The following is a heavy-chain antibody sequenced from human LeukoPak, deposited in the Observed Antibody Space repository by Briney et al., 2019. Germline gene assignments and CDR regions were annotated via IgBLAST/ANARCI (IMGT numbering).Heavy chain of an antibody. J-gene: IGHJ4*02. CDR1: GFTFSSNY. CDR2: LYSGGST. CDR3: ARGPPKGSSGWYYFDY. D-gene: IGHD3-22*01. Sequence: QSGGSLRLSCAASGFTFSSNYMTWVRQAPGKGLEWVSILYSGGSTYYADSVKGRFTISRDNSKNTLYLQMNSLRAEDTAVYYCARGPPKGSSGWYYFDYWGQGTLVTVS. V-gene: IGHV3-53*01.